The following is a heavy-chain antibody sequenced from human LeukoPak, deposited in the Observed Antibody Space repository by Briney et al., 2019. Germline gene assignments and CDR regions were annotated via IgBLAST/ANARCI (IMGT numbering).Heavy chain of an antibody. Sequence: SETLSLTCAVYGGSFSGYYRSWIRQPPGKGLEWIGEINHSGSTNYNPSLKSRVTISVDTSKNQFSLKLSSVTAADTAVYYCARGVSSVGATREDYFDYWGQGTLVTVSS. CDR2: INHSGST. CDR1: GGSFSGYY. J-gene: IGHJ4*02. CDR3: ARGVSSVGATREDYFDY. D-gene: IGHD1-26*01. V-gene: IGHV4-34*01.